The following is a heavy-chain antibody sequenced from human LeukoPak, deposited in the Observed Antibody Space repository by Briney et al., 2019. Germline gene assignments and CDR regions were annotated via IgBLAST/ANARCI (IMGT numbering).Heavy chain of an antibody. V-gene: IGHV3-48*04. CDR1: SFTFSNYN. J-gene: IGHJ3*02. Sequence: GGSLRLSCAASSFTFSNYNLNWVRQAPGKGLEWVSFIDSSSSTISYADSVKGRFTISRDNAKNSLYLQVNSLRAEDTAVYYCARERSGDAFDIWGQGTMVTVSS. CDR3: ARERSGDAFDI. CDR2: IDSSSSTI.